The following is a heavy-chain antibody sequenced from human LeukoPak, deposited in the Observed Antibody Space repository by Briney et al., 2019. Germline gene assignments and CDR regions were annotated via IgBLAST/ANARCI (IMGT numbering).Heavy chain of an antibody. CDR3: ARRGALTGTTVYYFDY. CDR1: GYAFTSYY. Sequence: ASVKDSCKASGYAFTSYYMHWVRQAPGQGLEWMGIINPSGGSTSYAQKFQGRVTMTRDTSTSTVYMELSSLRSEDTAVYYCARRGALTGTTVYYFDYWGQGTLVTVSS. V-gene: IGHV1-46*01. J-gene: IGHJ4*02. CDR2: INPSGGST. D-gene: IGHD1-20*01.